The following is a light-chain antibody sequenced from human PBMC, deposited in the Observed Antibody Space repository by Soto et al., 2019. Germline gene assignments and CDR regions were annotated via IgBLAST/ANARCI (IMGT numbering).Light chain of an antibody. CDR3: GSWDSSLSAYV. Sequence: QSVMTQPPSVSAAPGQKVTISCSGSSSNIGGNSVSWYQQLPGTAPKLLIYDDNKRPSGIPDRFSGSKSGTSATLGITGFQNGDEADYHCGSWDSSLSAYVFGTGTKVTVL. CDR2: DDN. CDR1: SSNIGGNS. V-gene: IGLV1-51*01. J-gene: IGLJ1*01.